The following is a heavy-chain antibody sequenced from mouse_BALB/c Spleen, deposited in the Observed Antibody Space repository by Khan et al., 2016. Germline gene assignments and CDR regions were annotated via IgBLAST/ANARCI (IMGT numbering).Heavy chain of an antibody. J-gene: IGHJ1*01. CDR2: ISHGGRYT. Sequence: EVELVEPGGGLVKPGGSLKLSCAASGFTFSDFYMYWIRQTPEKRLEWVATISHGGRYTYYTDSVKGRFTISRDNAKNNLYLQMSSLKSEDTAMYSCGRADNTYSYWFFDVWGAGTTVTVSS. CDR1: GFTFSDFY. V-gene: IGHV5-4*02. D-gene: IGHD2-10*01. CDR3: GRADNTYSYWFFDV.